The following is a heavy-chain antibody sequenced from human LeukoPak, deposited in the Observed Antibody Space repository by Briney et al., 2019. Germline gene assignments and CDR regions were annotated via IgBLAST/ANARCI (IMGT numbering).Heavy chain of an antibody. V-gene: IGHV3-7*04. CDR2: IKQDGTEK. D-gene: IGHD4-17*01. Sequence: GGSLRLSCAAAGFNFSSYWMTWVRQAPGKGLEWVANIKQDGTEKYYVDSVKGRFTISRDNAKNSLYLQMNSLRAVDTAVYFCARPTTVTMVDAFDIWGQGTMVTVSS. J-gene: IGHJ3*02. CDR1: GFNFSSYW. CDR3: ARPTTVTMVDAFDI.